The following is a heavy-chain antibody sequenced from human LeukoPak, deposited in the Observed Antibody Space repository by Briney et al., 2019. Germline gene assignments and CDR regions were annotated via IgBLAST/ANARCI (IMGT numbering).Heavy chain of an antibody. Sequence: GGSLRLSCAASGFTFSNAWMSWVRQAPGKGLEWVGRIKSKTDGGTTDYAAPVKGRFTTSRDDSKNTLYLQMNSLKTEDTAVYYCTSRTYYDFWSGYPGPFDYWGQGTLVTVSS. CDR1: GFTFSNAW. J-gene: IGHJ4*02. CDR3: TSRTYYDFWSGYPGPFDY. V-gene: IGHV3-15*01. D-gene: IGHD3-3*01. CDR2: IKSKTDGGTT.